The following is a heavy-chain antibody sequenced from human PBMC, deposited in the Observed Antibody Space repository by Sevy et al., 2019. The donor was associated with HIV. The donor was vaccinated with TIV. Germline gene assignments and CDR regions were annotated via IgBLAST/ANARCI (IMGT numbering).Heavy chain of an antibody. J-gene: IGHJ6*02. CDR3: AKDGGDIVLVPAAMQGYYYDGMDV. D-gene: IGHD2-2*01. V-gene: IGHV3-30*02. Sequence: GGSLRLSCAASGFTFSSYGMHWVRQAPGKGLEWVAFIRYDGSNKYYADSVKGRFTISRDNSKNTLYLQMNSLRAEDTAVYYCAKDGGDIVLVPAAMQGYYYDGMDVWGQGTTVTVSS. CDR1: GFTFSSYG. CDR2: IRYDGSNK.